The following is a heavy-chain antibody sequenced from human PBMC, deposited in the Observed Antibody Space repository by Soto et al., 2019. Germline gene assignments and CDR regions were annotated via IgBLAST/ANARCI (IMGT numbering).Heavy chain of an antibody. V-gene: IGHV3-30*18. CDR3: AKDLFVSRVTMVRGVLDY. CDR1: GFTFSSYG. J-gene: IGHJ4*02. Sequence: HPGGSLRLSCAASGFTFSSYGMHWVRQAPGKGLEWVAVISYDGSNKYYADSVKGRFTISRDNSKNTLYLQMNSLRAEDTAVYYYAKDLFVSRVTMVRGVLDYWGQGTLVTVSS. D-gene: IGHD3-10*01. CDR2: ISYDGSNK.